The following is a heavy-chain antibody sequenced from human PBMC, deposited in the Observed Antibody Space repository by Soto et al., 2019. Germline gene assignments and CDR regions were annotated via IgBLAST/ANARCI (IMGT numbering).Heavy chain of an antibody. V-gene: IGHV3-73*01. D-gene: IGHD3-22*01. CDR3: TRDPRNYYDSIGSANWFDP. Sequence: GSLRLSCAASGFTFSSYAMHWVRQAPGKGLEWVGRIRSKTNSYATAYAASVKGRFTISRDDSKDTAYLQMNSLKTEDTAVYYCTRDPRNYYDSIGSANWFDPWGQGTLVTVSS. CDR2: IRSKTNSYAT. CDR1: GFTFSSYA. J-gene: IGHJ5*02.